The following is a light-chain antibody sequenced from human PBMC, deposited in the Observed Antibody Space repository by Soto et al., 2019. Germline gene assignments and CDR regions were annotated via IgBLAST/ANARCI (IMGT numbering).Light chain of an antibody. V-gene: IGLV2-14*01. CDR1: SSDVGGYNY. J-gene: IGLJ1*01. CDR2: EVS. Sequence: QSALTQPASVSGSPGQSITISCTGTSSDVGGYNYVSWYQQHPGKAPKLMIYEVSNRPSGVSNRFSGSKSGNTASLTISGLQAVDEADYYCSSHIGSTTLGVFGTGTKVTVL. CDR3: SSHIGSTTLGV.